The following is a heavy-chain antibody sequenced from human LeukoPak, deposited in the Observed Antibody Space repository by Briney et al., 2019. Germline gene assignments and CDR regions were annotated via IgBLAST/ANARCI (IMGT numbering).Heavy chain of an antibody. V-gene: IGHV5-51*01. CDR3: ARLTRLVVPAASFDY. CDR1: GFSFTTYW. Sequence: GESLKISCKGSGFSFTTYWIVWVRQMPGKGLEWMGIIYPGDSDTRYSPSFQGQVTISADKSISTAYLQWSSLKASDTAMYYCARLTRLVVPAASFDYWGQGTLVTVSS. D-gene: IGHD2-2*01. J-gene: IGHJ4*02. CDR2: IYPGDSDT.